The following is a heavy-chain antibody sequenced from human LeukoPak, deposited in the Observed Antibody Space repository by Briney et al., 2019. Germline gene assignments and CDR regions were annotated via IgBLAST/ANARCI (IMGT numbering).Heavy chain of an antibody. J-gene: IGHJ3*02. CDR1: GFTFSSYT. CDR2: ISGSGGST. CDR3: AKFLEWLSNHDAFDI. V-gene: IGHV3-23*01. Sequence: GGSLRLSCAASGFTFSSYTMSWVRQAPGKGLEWVSAISGSGGSTYYADSVKGRFTISRDNSKNTLYLQMNSLRAEDTAVYYCAKFLEWLSNHDAFDIWGQGTMVTVSS. D-gene: IGHD3-3*01.